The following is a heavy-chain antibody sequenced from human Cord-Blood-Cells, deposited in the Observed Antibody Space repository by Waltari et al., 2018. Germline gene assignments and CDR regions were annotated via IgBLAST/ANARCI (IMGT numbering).Heavy chain of an antibody. V-gene: IGHV1-69*06. D-gene: IGHD2-8*01. CDR1: GGTFSSYA. CDR3: AREGGYCTNGVCYTGAAFDI. J-gene: IGHJ3*02. CDR2: IIPTFGTA. Sequence: QVQLVQSGAEVKKPGSSVKVSCKASGGTFSSYAISWVRQAPGQGLEWMGGIIPTFGTANYAQKFQGRFTITADKSTSTAYMELSSLRSEDTAVYYCAREGGYCTNGVCYTGAAFDIWGQGTMVTVSS.